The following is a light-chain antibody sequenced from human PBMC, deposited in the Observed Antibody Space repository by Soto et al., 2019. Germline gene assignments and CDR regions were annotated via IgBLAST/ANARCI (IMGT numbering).Light chain of an antibody. V-gene: IGKV4-1*01. Sequence: DIVMTQSPDSLAVSLGERATINCESSQSVLYSSNNQNCLAWYQQKPGQPPKLLIYWASTRESGVTDRFSGRRSVTDFTLTISILQSEDVAVYYCQQYCATPWTFGQGTKVEIK. CDR2: WAS. CDR1: QSVLYSSNNQNC. CDR3: QQYCATPWT. J-gene: IGKJ1*01.